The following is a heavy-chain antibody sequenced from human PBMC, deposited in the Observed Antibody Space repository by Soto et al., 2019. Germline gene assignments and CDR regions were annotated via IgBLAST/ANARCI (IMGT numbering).Heavy chain of an antibody. CDR1: GGSISSSNW. Sequence: SETLSLTCAVSGGSISSSNWWSWVRQPPGKGLEWIGEIYHSGSTNYNPSLKSRVTISVDKSKNQFSLKLSSVTAADTAVYYCARVGVDCSSTSCYSDAFDIWGQGTMVTVSS. CDR3: ARVGVDCSSTSCYSDAFDI. J-gene: IGHJ3*02. V-gene: IGHV4-4*02. CDR2: IYHSGST. D-gene: IGHD2-2*01.